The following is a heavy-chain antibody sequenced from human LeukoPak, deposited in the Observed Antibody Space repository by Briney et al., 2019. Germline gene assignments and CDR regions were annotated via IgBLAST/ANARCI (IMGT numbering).Heavy chain of an antibody. CDR2: IVVGSGNT. Sequence: GASVKVSCKASGFTFTSSAVQWVRQARGQRLEWIGWIVVGSGNTNYAQKFQERVTITRDMSTSTAYMEPSSLRSEDTAVYYCAAIIFGVEKGLDYWGQGTLVTVSS. CDR3: AAIIFGVEKGLDY. D-gene: IGHD3-3*01. J-gene: IGHJ4*02. CDR1: GFTFTSSA. V-gene: IGHV1-58*01.